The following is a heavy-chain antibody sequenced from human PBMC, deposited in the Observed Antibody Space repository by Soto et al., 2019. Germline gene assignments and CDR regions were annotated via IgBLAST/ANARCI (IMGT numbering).Heavy chain of an antibody. CDR1: GYTFTAYY. CDR2: TNPKFGDT. D-gene: IGHD3-10*02. J-gene: IGHJ6*02. V-gene: IGHV1-2*02. Sequence: QVQLVQSGAEVKEPGDSVRVSCEASGYTFTAYYIHWVRQAPGQGLEWMGWTNPKFGDTTYVQDFQGRVSMTRDMSISTVYMELSSLTADDTAIYYCARNMDYYYGRGSGNGHGVWGQGTTVTVFS. CDR3: ARNMDYYYGRGSGNGHGV.